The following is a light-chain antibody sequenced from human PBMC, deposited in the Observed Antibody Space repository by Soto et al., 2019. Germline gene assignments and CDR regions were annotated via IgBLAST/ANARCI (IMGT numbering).Light chain of an antibody. CDR2: SNN. CDR1: SSNIGSNT. V-gene: IGLV1-44*01. Sequence: QSVLTQPPSASGTPGQRVPISCSGSSSNIGSNTVNWYQQLPGTAPKLIIYSNNQRPSGVPDRFSGSKSGTSASLAISGLQSEDEADYYCAAWDDSLNGPVFGGGTKLTVL. J-gene: IGLJ2*01. CDR3: AAWDDSLNGPV.